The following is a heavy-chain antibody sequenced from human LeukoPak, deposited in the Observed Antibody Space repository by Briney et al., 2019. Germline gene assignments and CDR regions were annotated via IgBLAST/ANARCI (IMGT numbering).Heavy chain of an antibody. V-gene: IGHV3-30*18. J-gene: IGHJ4*02. CDR2: ISYDGSNK. CDR3: AKDSDSSGYYYVFQVNYFDY. Sequence: GGSLRLSCAASGFTFSSYGMHWVRQAPGKGLEWVAVISYDGSNKYYADSVKGRFTISRDNSKNTLYLQMNSLRAEDTAVYYCAKDSDSSGYYYVFQVNYFDYWGQGTLVTVSS. D-gene: IGHD3-22*01. CDR1: GFTFSSYG.